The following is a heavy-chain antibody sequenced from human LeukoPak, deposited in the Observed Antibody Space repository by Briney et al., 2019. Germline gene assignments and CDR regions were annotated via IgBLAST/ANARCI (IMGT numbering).Heavy chain of an antibody. CDR1: GFTFRSYT. CDR2: ISASGGDT. J-gene: IGHJ5*02. D-gene: IGHD2-8*01. Sequence: GGSLRLSCAASGFTFRSYTMSWVRQAPGKGPEWVSGISASGGDTFYADSVKGRFTISRDNSKNTLSLQMNSLRVEDTAIYYCAKDVRRCNGACTWGQGTLVTVSS. CDR3: AKDVRRCNGACT. V-gene: IGHV3-23*01.